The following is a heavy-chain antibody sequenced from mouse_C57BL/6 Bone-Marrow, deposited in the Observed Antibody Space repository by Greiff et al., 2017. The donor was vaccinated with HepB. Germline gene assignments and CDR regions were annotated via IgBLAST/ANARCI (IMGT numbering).Heavy chain of an antibody. Sequence: EVQGVESGEGLVKPGGSLKLSCAASGFTFSSYAMSWVRQTPEKRLEWVAYISSGGDYIYYADTVKGRFTISRDNARNTLYLQMSSLKSEDTAMYYCTRDHGSSYGYFDYWGQGTTLTVSS. CDR1: GFTFSSYA. D-gene: IGHD1-1*01. V-gene: IGHV5-9-1*02. CDR3: TRDHGSSYGYFDY. J-gene: IGHJ2*01. CDR2: ISSGGDYI.